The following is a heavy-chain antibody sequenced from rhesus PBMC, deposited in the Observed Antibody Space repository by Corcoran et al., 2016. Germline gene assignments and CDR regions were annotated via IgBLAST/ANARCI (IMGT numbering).Heavy chain of an antibody. J-gene: IGHJ4*01. CDR1: GGSFSSYW. V-gene: IGHV4-80*01. Sequence: QVQLQESGPGLVKPSETLSLTCAVSGGSFSSYWWSWIRQPPGKGLEWIGEINGNSGSTNYNPALKRRVTMSKDASKNQFSLKLSSVTAADTAVYDCARYIATAFGYWGQGVLVTVSS. CDR3: ARYIATAFGY. D-gene: IGHD6-25*01. CDR2: INGNSGST.